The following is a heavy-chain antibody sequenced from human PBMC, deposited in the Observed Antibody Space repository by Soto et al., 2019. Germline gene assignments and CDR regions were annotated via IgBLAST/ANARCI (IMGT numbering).Heavy chain of an antibody. CDR1: GFTFSSYA. J-gene: IGHJ2*01. CDR2: ITAGGGST. D-gene: IGHD4-4*01. CDR3: AKPKGPSTRYFDL. V-gene: IGHV3-23*01. Sequence: EVQLLESGGALVQPGGSLRLSCAATGFTFSSYAMTWVRQAPGKGLEWVSTITAGGGSTDYADSVKGRFSISRDNSKNTLYLQMNSLRAEDTALYSCAKPKGPSTRYFDLWGRGTLVTVSS.